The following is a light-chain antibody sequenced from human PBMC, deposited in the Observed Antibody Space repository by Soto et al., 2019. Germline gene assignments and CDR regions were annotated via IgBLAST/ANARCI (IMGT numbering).Light chain of an antibody. CDR3: NSYTGTSARYA. V-gene: IGLV2-14*03. CDR1: SSDVGRYNY. Sequence: QTVRTEPASVSWSPGQSITISCTGTSSDVGRYNYVSWYQQYPGRAPKLIISDVTNRPSGVSPRFSGSKSGNTASLTISGLQAADEADYYCNSYTGTSARYAFGTGTKVTVL. J-gene: IGLJ1*01. CDR2: DVT.